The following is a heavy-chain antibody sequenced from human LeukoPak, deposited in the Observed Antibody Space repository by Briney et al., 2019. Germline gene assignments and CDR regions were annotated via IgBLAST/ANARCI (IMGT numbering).Heavy chain of an antibody. CDR2: IYTSGST. J-gene: IGHJ4*02. D-gene: IGHD2-21*02. CDR3: ARVGGDSPD. CDR1: GDSISGFY. V-gene: IGHV4-4*07. Sequence: SETLSPTCTVSGDSISGFYWSWIRQAAGKGLEWIGHIYTSGSTNYNPSLKSRVTMSVDMSKNQFSLKLRSVTAADTAVYYCARVGGDSPDWGQGTLVTVSS.